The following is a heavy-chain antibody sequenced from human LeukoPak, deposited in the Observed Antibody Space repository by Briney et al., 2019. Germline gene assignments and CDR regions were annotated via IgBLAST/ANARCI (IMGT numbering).Heavy chain of an antibody. CDR3: AKDSHSSSWFFDY. J-gene: IGHJ4*02. D-gene: IGHD6-13*01. CDR2: IRYDGSNK. Sequence: GGSLRLSCAASGFTVSSNYMSWVRQAPGKGLEWVAFIRYDGSNKYYADSVKGRFTISRDNSKNTLYLQMNSLRAEDTAVYYCAKDSHSSSWFFDYWGQGTLVTVSS. V-gene: IGHV3-30*02. CDR1: GFTVSSNY.